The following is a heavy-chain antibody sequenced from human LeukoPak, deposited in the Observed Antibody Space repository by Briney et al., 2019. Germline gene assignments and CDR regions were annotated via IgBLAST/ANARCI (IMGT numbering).Heavy chain of an antibody. CDR1: GFTFDDYG. Sequence: GGSLRLSCAASGFTFDDYGMSWVRQAPGKGLEWVSGINWNGGSTGYADSVKGRFTISRDNAKNSLYLQMNSLRAEDTAVYYCAKGSGLYYDSSGYPDYWGQGTLVTVSS. D-gene: IGHD3-22*01. CDR2: INWNGGST. CDR3: AKGSGLYYDSSGYPDY. V-gene: IGHV3-20*04. J-gene: IGHJ4*02.